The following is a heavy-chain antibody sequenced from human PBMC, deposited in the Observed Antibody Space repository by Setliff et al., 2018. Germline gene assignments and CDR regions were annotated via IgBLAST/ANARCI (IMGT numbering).Heavy chain of an antibody. D-gene: IGHD4-17*01. CDR1: GYTFTSYG. V-gene: IGHV7-4-1*02. CDR3: ARADHLVTTTFDY. J-gene: IGHJ4*01. CDR2: INTNTGDP. Sequence: GASVKVSCKASGYTFTSYGISWVRQAPGQGLEWMGWINTNTGDPSYAQGYTGRFAFSLDTSDSTTYLDISTLKAEDSATYFCARADHLVTTTFDYWGQGTLVTVSS.